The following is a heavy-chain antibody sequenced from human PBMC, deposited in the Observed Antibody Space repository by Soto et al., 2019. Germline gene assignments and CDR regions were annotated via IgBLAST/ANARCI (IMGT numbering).Heavy chain of an antibody. Sequence: TLSLTCTVSGGSISSGCYSWSWIRQHPGKGLEWIGYIYYSGSTYYNPSLKSRVTISVDTSKNQFSLKLSSVTAADTAVYYCARVFGGYNFEAGFDYWGQGTLVTVSS. V-gene: IGHV4-31*03. CDR1: GGSISSGCYS. CDR3: ARVFGGYNFEAGFDY. J-gene: IGHJ4*02. CDR2: IYYSGST. D-gene: IGHD5-12*01.